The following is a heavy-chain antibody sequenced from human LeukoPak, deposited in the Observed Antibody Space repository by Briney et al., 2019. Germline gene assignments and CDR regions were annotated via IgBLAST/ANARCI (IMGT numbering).Heavy chain of an antibody. CDR3: ARGNTRLLWFGELENWFDP. Sequence: GGSLRLSCAASGFTFSSYWMSWVRQAPGKGLEWVANIKQDGSEKYYVDSVKGRFTISRDNAKNSLYLQMNSLRVDDTAVYYCARGNTRLLWFGELENWFDPWGQGTLVTVSS. CDR1: GFTFSSYW. D-gene: IGHD3-10*01. V-gene: IGHV3-7*01. J-gene: IGHJ5*02. CDR2: IKQDGSEK.